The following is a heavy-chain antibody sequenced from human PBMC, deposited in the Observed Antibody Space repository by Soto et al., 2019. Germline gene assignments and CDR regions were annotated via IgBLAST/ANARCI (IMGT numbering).Heavy chain of an antibody. CDR3: ASHEGGYCSSTSCTGYYYYGMDV. Sequence: GASVKVSCKASGGTFSSYAISWVRQAPGQGLEWMGGIIPIFGTASYAQKFQGRVTITADESTSTAYMELSSLRSEDTAVYYCASHEGGYCSSTSCTGYYYYGMDVWGQGTTVTVSS. J-gene: IGHJ6*02. D-gene: IGHD2-2*01. CDR2: IIPIFGTA. V-gene: IGHV1-69*13. CDR1: GGTFSSYA.